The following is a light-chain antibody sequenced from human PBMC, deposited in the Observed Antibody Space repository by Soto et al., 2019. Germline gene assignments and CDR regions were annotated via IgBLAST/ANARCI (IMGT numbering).Light chain of an antibody. CDR2: AAS. CDR3: QQREHWPPIT. V-gene: IGKV1-39*01. J-gene: IGKJ5*01. Sequence: IQMTQSPSSLSASVWERVTMTCRASQSISSYLNWYHQKPGKAPKLLIYAASSLQSGVPSRFSGSWSGTDFTLTISSLEPEDFAVYYCQQREHWPPITFGQGTRLEI. CDR1: QSISSY.